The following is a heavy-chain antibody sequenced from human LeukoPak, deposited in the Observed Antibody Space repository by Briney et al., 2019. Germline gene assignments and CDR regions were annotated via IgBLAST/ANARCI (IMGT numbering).Heavy chain of an antibody. D-gene: IGHD3-9*01. V-gene: IGHV1-2*02. CDR3: ARADHYDISTTYPFDY. CDR2: INPNNGGT. J-gene: IGHJ4*02. Sequence: GASVKVSCMSSGYTFTGYYMHWVRQAPGQGLEWMGWINPNNGGTNYAQKFQGRVTMTRDTSISTVYMELSRLTSDDTALYFCARADHYDISTTYPFDYWGQGTLVTVSS. CDR1: GYTFTGYY.